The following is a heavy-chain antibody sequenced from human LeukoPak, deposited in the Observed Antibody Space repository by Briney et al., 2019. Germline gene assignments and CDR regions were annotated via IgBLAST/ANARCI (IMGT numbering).Heavy chain of an antibody. CDR1: GGSISSTGYY. V-gene: IGHV4-61*09. D-gene: IGHD3-16*01. CDR3: ARDCEFCDLLFYMNV. J-gene: IGHJ6*03. CDR2: IDNSGST. Sequence: PSETLSLTCTVSGGSISSTGYYWTWIRQPAGKGLESIGHIDNSGSTNCNPSLKSRVTISVDTSKNQFSLNLTSVTAADTAVYYCARDCEFCDLLFYMNVWGKGTTVTVSS.